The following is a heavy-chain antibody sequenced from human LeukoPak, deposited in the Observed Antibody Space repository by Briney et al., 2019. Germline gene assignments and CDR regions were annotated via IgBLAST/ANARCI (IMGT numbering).Heavy chain of an antibody. CDR1: GFTFNNYN. CDR2: ITSSGTYI. J-gene: IGHJ4*02. Sequence: GGSLRLSCAASGFTFNNYNMNWVRQAPGKALEWVSSITSSGTYIFYADSVKGRFTISRDNAKNSLYLQMNSLRAEDTAVYYCARERYSSGDFDYWGQGTLVTVSS. CDR3: ARERYSSGDFDY. D-gene: IGHD6-19*01. V-gene: IGHV3-21*01.